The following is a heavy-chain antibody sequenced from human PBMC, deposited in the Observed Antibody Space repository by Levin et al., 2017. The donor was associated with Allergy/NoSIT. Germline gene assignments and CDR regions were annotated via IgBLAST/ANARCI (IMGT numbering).Heavy chain of an antibody. CDR2: IWYDGSNK. D-gene: IGHD1-1*01. V-gene: IGHV3-33*01. CDR3: ARDGRGNADY. Sequence: GGSRRLSCAASGFNFSNYGMHWVRQAPGKGLEWVAVIWYDGSNKYYTDSVRGRFAISRDNSKNTVYLQMSSLRAEDTAVYYCARDGRGNADYWGQGTLVTVSS. CDR1: GFNFSNYG. J-gene: IGHJ4*02.